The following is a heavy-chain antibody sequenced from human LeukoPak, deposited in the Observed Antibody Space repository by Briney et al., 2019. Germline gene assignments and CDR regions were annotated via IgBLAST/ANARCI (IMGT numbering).Heavy chain of an antibody. J-gene: IGHJ4*02. CDR2: IYSGGST. V-gene: IGHV3-53*01. D-gene: IGHD2-2*01. CDR1: GFTVSSNY. CDR3: AKVLGLVCLDY. Sequence: GGSLRLSCAASGFTVSSNYMSWVRQAPGKGLEWVSVIYSGGSTYYADSVKGRFTISRDNSKNTLYLQMNSLRAEDTAVYYCAKVLGLVCLDYWGQGTLVTVSS.